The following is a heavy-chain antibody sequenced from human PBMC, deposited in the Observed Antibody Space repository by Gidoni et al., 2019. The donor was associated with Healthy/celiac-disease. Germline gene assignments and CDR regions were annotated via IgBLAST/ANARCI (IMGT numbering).Heavy chain of an antibody. CDR3: AKDYYGSGSYPSTFDY. D-gene: IGHD3-10*01. J-gene: IGHJ4*02. CDR1: GFTFDDYA. Sequence: EVQLVESGGGLVQPGRSLRLSCAASGFTFDDYAMHWVRQAPGKGLEWVSGISWNSGSIGYADSVKGRFTISRDNAKNSLYLQMNSLRAEDTALYYCAKDYYGSGSYPSTFDYWGQGTLVTVSS. CDR2: ISWNSGSI. V-gene: IGHV3-9*01.